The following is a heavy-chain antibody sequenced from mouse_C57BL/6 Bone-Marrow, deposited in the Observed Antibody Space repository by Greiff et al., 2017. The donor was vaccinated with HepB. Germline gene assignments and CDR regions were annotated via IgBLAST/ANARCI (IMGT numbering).Heavy chain of an antibody. D-gene: IGHD1-1*01. Sequence: QVQLQQSGAELVRPGTSVKMSCKASGYTFTNYWIGWAKQRPGHGLEWIGDIYPGGGYTNYNEKFKGKATLTADKSSSTAYMQFSSLTSEDSAIYYCARSGDYGSSYGWFAYWGQGTLVTVSA. J-gene: IGHJ3*01. CDR3: ARSGDYGSSYGWFAY. CDR2: IYPGGGYT. CDR1: GYTFTNYW. V-gene: IGHV1-63*01.